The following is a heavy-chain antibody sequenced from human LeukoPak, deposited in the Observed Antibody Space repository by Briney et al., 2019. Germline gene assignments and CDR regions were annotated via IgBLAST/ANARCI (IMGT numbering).Heavy chain of an antibody. Sequence: SETLSLTCTVSGGSISSSSYYWGWIRQPPGKGLEWIGSIYYSGSTYYNPSLKSRVTISVDTSKNQFSLNLSSVTAADTAVYYCARDTTGDNYYYYMDVWGKGTTVTVSS. CDR1: GGSISSSSYY. CDR2: IYYSGST. J-gene: IGHJ6*03. D-gene: IGHD7-27*01. V-gene: IGHV4-39*07. CDR3: ARDTTGDNYYYYMDV.